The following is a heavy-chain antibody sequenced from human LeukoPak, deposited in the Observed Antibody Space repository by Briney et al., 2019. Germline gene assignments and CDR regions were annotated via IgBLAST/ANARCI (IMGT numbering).Heavy chain of an antibody. V-gene: IGHV4-59*01. Sequence: SETLSLTCTVSGGSISNYFWSWIRQPPGKGLEWSGYIYYRGSTNYNPSLKSRVTISVDTSKNQFSLKLSSVTAADTAVYYCARVDPDSSSTLEVFDYWGQGTLVTVSS. J-gene: IGHJ4*02. CDR3: ARVDPDSSSTLEVFDY. D-gene: IGHD6-6*01. CDR1: GGSISNYF. CDR2: IYYRGST.